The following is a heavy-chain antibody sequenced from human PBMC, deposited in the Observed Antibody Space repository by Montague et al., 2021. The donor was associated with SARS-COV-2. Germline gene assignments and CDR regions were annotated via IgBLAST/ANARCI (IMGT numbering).Heavy chain of an antibody. CDR1: GFPFNTSS. J-gene: IGHJ4*02. CDR3: ARDGVQFGDWPYYFAF. Sequence: FRRLSCAASGFPFNTSSMHWVLRAPGKGLEWVSSISSSGTYIYYADSVRGRFTISRDNAHNSLSLQLNSLRPEDTALYYCARDGVQFGDWPYYFAFWGQGTLVSVSS. D-gene: IGHD2-21*02. CDR2: ISSSGTYI. V-gene: IGHV3-21*01.